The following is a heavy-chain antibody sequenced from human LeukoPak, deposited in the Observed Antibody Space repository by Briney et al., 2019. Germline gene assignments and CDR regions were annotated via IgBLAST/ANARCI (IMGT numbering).Heavy chain of an antibody. D-gene: IGHD6-13*01. CDR1: GGSIRSTNYY. Sequence: PSETLSLTCNVSGGSIRSTNYYWGWIRQPPGKGLEWIGSLYYSGDTYYIPSLKSRVTISLDTSKNQFPLRLNSVTAADTAVYYCATYSSSRKVYFFDSWGQGTLVTVSS. CDR2: LYYSGDT. CDR3: ATYSSSRKVYFFDS. J-gene: IGHJ4*02. V-gene: IGHV4-39*06.